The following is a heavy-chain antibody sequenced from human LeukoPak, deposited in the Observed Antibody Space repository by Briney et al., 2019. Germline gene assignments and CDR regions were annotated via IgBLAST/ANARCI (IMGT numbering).Heavy chain of an antibody. Sequence: SVKVSCKASGGTFSSYAISWVRQAPGQGLEWMGGIIPIFGTANYAQRFQGRVTITADESTSTAYMELSSLRSEDTAVYYCATIEITILSSHFDYWGQGTLVTVSS. J-gene: IGHJ4*02. CDR2: IIPIFGTA. CDR3: ATIEITILSSHFDY. V-gene: IGHV1-69*01. CDR1: GGTFSSYA. D-gene: IGHD3-3*01.